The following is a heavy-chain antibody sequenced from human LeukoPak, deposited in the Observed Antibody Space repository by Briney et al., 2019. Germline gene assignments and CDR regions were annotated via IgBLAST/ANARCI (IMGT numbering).Heavy chain of an antibody. D-gene: IGHD3-16*01. Sequence: GRSLRLSCAASGFPFSNYGMHWVRQAPGKGLEWVAVISADGIDKYYADSVKGRFTISRDNSKNTLYLQMSSLRPEDTAVYYCAKDKGRGGDYWGQGNLVTVSS. CDR2: ISADGIDK. CDR3: AKDKGRGGDY. J-gene: IGHJ4*02. CDR1: GFPFSNYG. V-gene: IGHV3-30*18.